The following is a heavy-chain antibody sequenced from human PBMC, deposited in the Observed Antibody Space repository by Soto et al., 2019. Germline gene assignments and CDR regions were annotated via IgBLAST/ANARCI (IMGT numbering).Heavy chain of an antibody. J-gene: IGHJ5*02. D-gene: IGHD2-8*02. V-gene: IGHV3-23*01. CDR3: AQSLVVLDWLDP. Sequence: GGSLSLSCAASGLTFSSSAMSWVRLALWKGLEWVAASGGTGASTYYSDSAKDPFTIFRDNSKNRLYLQMNSLRAADTAVYYWAQSLVVLDWLDPWGQGTQVTVYS. CDR2: SGGTGAST. CDR1: GLTFSSSA.